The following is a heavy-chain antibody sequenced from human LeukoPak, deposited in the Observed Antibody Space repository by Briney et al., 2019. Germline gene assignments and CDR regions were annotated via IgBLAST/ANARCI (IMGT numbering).Heavy chain of an antibody. CDR2: IYYSGST. J-gene: IGHJ4*02. Sequence: PSETLSLTCTVSGGSISSGDYYWSWIRQPPGKGLEWIGYIYYSGSTYYNPSLKSRVTISVDTSKNQFSLKLSSVTAADTAVYYCARNTIRVLNFDYWGQGTLVTVSS. CDR3: ARNTIRVLNFDY. CDR1: GGSISSGDYY. V-gene: IGHV4-30-4*01. D-gene: IGHD3-10*01.